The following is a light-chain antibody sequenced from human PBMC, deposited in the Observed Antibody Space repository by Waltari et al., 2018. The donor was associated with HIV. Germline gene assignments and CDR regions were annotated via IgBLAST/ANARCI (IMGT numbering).Light chain of an antibody. J-gene: IGKJ4*01. V-gene: IGKV1-39*01. CDR3: QQSYSTLT. CDR2: YAS. Sequence: DIQMTQSPSSLSASVGDRVTITCRASQSISSYLNWYQQKPGKAPKLLIYYASSLQSGVPSRFSGSGSGTDFTLTISSLQPEDFATYYCQQSYSTLTFGGGTKVEIK. CDR1: QSISSY.